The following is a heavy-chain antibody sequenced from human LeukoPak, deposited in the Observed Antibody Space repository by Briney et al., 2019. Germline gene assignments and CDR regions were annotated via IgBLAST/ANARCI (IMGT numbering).Heavy chain of an antibody. CDR2: IYTSGST. D-gene: IGHD1-7*01. Sequence: SETLSLTCTVSGGSISSYYWSWIRQPAGKGLEWIGRIYTSGSTNYNPSLKSRVTMSVDTAKNQFSLKLSSVTAADTAVYYCARDRGMWVTGTTNCFDPWGQGTLVTVSS. CDR3: ARDRGMWVTGTTNCFDP. J-gene: IGHJ5*02. CDR1: GGSISSYY. V-gene: IGHV4-4*07.